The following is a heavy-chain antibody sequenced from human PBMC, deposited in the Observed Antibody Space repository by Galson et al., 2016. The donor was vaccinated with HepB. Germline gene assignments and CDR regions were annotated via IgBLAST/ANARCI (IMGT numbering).Heavy chain of an antibody. Sequence: CAASGFTFSDYYMNWIRQAPGKGLECISYIDSSGTTIYYSDSVEGRFTVSRDNAKNSLYLQMNSLRVEDTAVYYCARGLYYGDYAPHYWGQGTLATVSS. D-gene: IGHD4-17*01. CDR3: ARGLYYGDYAPHY. CDR1: GFTFSDYY. CDR2: IDSSGTTI. J-gene: IGHJ4*02. V-gene: IGHV3-11*01.